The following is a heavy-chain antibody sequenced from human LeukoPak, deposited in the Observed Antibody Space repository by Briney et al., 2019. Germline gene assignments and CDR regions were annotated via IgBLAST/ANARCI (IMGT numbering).Heavy chain of an antibody. J-gene: IGHJ3*02. CDR3: AREMLSYGDALDI. Sequence: GRSLTLSCAASGFDVSDKFMAWVRQAPGKGLEWVSVIYSGVNTYYSDSVKGRFTISRDNAKNTLFLQMSSLRAEDTAVYYCAREMLSYGDALDIWGQGTVVTVPS. V-gene: IGHV3-53*01. CDR2: IYSGVNT. D-gene: IGHD5-18*01. CDR1: GFDVSDKF.